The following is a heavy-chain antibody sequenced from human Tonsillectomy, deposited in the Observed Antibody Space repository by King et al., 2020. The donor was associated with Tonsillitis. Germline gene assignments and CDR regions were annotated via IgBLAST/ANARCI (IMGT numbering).Heavy chain of an antibody. CDR1: GFPFGGYG. D-gene: IGHD1-1*01. Sequence: VQLVESGGGVVQPGRSLRLSCAVSGFPFGGYGMHWVRQAPGKGLDWGAVISYDGYNKYYEDSVKGRFTISRDNSKNTLYLQMNTLRAEDTAVYYCARDLYNHYFDYWGQGTLVTVSS. J-gene: IGHJ4*02. V-gene: IGHV3-33*05. CDR2: ISYDGYNK. CDR3: ARDLYNHYFDY.